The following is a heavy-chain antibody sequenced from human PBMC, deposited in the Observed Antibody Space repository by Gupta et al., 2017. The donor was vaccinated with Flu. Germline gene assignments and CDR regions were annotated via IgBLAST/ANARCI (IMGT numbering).Heavy chain of an antibody. Sequence: QVQLQESGPGLVKPSETLSLTCTISGGSISSYYWSWIRQPPGKGLEWIGYIYYSGSTSYNPSLKSRVTISVDTSNNQFSLKLSSVTAADTAVYYCARGRIGYTYVFFDYWGQGTLVTVSS. CDR2: IYYSGST. CDR3: ARGRIGYTYVFFDY. V-gene: IGHV4-59*01. CDR1: GGSISSYY. J-gene: IGHJ4*02. D-gene: IGHD5-18*01.